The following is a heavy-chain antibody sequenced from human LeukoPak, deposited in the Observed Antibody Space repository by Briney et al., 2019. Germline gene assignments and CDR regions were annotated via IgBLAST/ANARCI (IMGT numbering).Heavy chain of an antibody. CDR1: GGTFSTSA. CDR2: IIPLFRTA. J-gene: IGHJ4*02. CDR3: ARASNTGWFYFDY. D-gene: IGHD6-19*01. Sequence: SVKVSCKASGGTFSTSALNWVRQAPGQGLEWMGGIIPLFRTAKYVQKFQGRVTITADESTTTAYMEVSSLRSDDAAVYYCARASNTGWFYFDYWGQGTLVTVSS. V-gene: IGHV1-69*13.